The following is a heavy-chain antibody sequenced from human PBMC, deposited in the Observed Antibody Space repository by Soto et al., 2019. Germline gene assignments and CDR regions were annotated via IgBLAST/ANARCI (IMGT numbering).Heavy chain of an antibody. CDR2: ISSSGSTM. Sequence: EVQLVESGGGLVQPGGSLRLSCAASGFTFSNYEMNWVRQAPGKGLEWVSYISSSGSTMYYADSVQGRFTISRDNAKNSLYLQMNSLRAADTAVYYCARRYCSSTSCLIDYWGQGTLVTVSS. CDR1: GFTFSNYE. D-gene: IGHD2-2*01. V-gene: IGHV3-48*03. CDR3: ARRYCSSTSCLIDY. J-gene: IGHJ4*02.